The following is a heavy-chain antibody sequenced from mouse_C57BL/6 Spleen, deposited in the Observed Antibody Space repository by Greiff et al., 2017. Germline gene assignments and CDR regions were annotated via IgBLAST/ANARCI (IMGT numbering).Heavy chain of an antibody. CDR2: IYPGDGDT. CDR3: ARGDYDYPYYFDY. J-gene: IGHJ2*01. D-gene: IGHD2-4*01. Sequence: QVQLKQSGPELVKPGASVKISCKASGYAFSSSWMNWVKQRPGKGLEWIGRIYPGDGDTNYNGKFKGKATLTADKSSSTAYMQLSSLTSEDSAVYFCARGDYDYPYYFDYWGQGTTLTVSS. V-gene: IGHV1-82*01. CDR1: GYAFSSSW.